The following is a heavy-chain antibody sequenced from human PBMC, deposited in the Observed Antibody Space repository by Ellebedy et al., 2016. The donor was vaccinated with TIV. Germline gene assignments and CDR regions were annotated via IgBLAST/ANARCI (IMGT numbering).Heavy chain of an antibody. Sequence: ASVKVSXXASGYDFATFNIHWVRQAPGQGLEWVGWINADSGDTKHAPRFQGRVTITRDTAASTAYLNLRGLTSEDTAVYFCAGGEMATLLIDYWGLGTLVSVSS. CDR2: INADSGDT. CDR3: AGGEMATLLIDY. V-gene: IGHV1-3*01. CDR1: GYDFATFN. D-gene: IGHD5-24*01. J-gene: IGHJ4*02.